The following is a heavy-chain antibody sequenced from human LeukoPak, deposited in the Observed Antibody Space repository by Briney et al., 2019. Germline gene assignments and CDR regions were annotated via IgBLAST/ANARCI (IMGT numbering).Heavy chain of an antibody. V-gene: IGHV3-7*01. CDR1: GFSFSTYW. CDR3: ASDRAYSQFDY. J-gene: IGHJ4*02. CDR2: IKEDGSHA. D-gene: IGHD2-15*01. Sequence: PGGSLRLSCGASGFSFSTYWMDWVRQAPGKGLEWVASIKEDGSHADYADSVRGRFTVSRDNTKNSLYLQMNSLRVDDTAVCYCASDRAYSQFDYWGQGTLVTVSS.